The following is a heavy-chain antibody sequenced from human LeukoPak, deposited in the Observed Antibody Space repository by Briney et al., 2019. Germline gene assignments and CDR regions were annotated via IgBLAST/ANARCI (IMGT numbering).Heavy chain of an antibody. CDR3: ARAMSIAARLQTIFDY. V-gene: IGHV4-59*08. CDR1: GGSIRSYY. J-gene: IGHJ4*02. CDR2: IYYSGST. Sequence: PSETLSLTCAVSGGSIRSYYWGWIRQPPGKGLEWIGYIYYSGSTNYNPSLKSRVTISVDTSKNQFSLELSSVTAADTAVYYCARAMSIAARLQTIFDYWGQGTLVTVSS. D-gene: IGHD6-6*01.